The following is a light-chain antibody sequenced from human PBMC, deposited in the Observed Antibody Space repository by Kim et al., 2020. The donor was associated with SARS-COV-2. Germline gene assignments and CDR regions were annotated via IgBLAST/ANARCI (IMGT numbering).Light chain of an antibody. CDR2: GKT. Sequence: SSELTQDPAVSVALGQTVRITCQGDSLRTYYASWYQQKPGQAPRLVISGKTKRPSGIPDRFSGSNSGNTASLTITGAQAEDEADYYRNSRDSSDMHLVFGGGTQLTVL. CDR3: NSRDSSDMHLV. CDR1: SLRTYY. V-gene: IGLV3-19*01. J-gene: IGLJ3*02.